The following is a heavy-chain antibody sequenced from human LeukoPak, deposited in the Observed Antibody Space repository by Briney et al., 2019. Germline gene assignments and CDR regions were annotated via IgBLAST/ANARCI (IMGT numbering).Heavy chain of an antibody. CDR2: ISDSGTST. V-gene: IGHV3-23*01. CDR3: AKGPRYCSSTSCYRGDY. CDR1: GFTFSNYA. J-gene: IGHJ4*02. D-gene: IGHD2-2*01. Sequence: PGGSLRLSCAASGFTFSNYAMTWVRQAPGKGLQWVSSISDSGTSTDYADSVKGRFTIARDNSKNTVYLQMNSLRAGDTAVYYCAKGPRYCSSTSCYRGDYWGQGTLVTASS.